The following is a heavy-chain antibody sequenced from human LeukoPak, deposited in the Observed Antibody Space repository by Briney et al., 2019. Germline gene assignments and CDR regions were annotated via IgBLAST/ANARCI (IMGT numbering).Heavy chain of an antibody. CDR2: IKGDGSAK. CDR1: GFAFSDSW. V-gene: IGHV3-7*01. Sequence: GGSLRLSCAASGFAFSDSWMTWIRQAPGKGLEWVAFIKGDGSAKKYVDSVKGRFTISRDNAENTLYLQMNSLRAEDTAVYYCARGRYYGMDVWGQGTTVTVSS. CDR3: ARGRYYGMDV. J-gene: IGHJ6*02.